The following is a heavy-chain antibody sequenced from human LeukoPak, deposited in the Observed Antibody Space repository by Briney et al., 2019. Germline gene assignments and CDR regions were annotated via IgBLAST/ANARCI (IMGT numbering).Heavy chain of an antibody. J-gene: IGHJ6*03. V-gene: IGHV3-49*04. D-gene: IGHD5-18*01. CDR2: IRRKAYGGTT. CDR3: TRDLAPFGYSYGPHYYYMDV. Sequence: GGSLRLSCTASGFTFGDYAMSWVRQAPGKGLEWVGFIRRKAYGGTTEYAASVKGRFTISRDDSKSIAYLQMNSLKTVDTAVYYCTRDLAPFGYSYGPHYYYMDVWGKGTTVTVSS. CDR1: GFTFGDYA.